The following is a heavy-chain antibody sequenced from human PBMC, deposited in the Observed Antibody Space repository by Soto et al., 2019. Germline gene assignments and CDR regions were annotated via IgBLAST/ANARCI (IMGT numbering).Heavy chain of an antibody. CDR3: ETWRSSHWFYY. CDR2: IHSGDSNS. V-gene: IGHV5-51*01. D-gene: IGHD2-2*01. Sequence: GESLKISCKGSGYSFSTYSIGWVRQMPWKGLEWIGNIHSGDSNSRYSPSFQGQITISVDKSVSTTYLLWSSLKASDTAFYYCETWRSSHWFYYWGQGNVGTVS. J-gene: IGHJ4*02. CDR1: GYSFSTYS.